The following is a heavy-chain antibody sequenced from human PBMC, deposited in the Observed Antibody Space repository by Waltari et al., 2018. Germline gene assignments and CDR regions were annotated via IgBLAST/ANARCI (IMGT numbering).Heavy chain of an antibody. Sequence: QVLLQESGPGLVKPSETLSLTCSVSSDSISNYNWNWIRQPPGKGLGWIGYIYYSGTTNSSPSLRSRVTMSVDTSKNQFSLNLSSVTTADTAVYYCARSTNWGSYWYFDLWGRGTLVTVSS. CDR1: SDSISNYN. J-gene: IGHJ2*01. CDR2: IYYSGTT. V-gene: IGHV4-59*01. CDR3: ARSTNWGSYWYFDL. D-gene: IGHD7-27*01.